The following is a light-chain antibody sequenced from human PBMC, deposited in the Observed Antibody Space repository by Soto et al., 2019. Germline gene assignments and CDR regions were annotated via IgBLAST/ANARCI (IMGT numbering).Light chain of an antibody. CDR3: QQYGSSTT. CDR1: PSVYSN. Sequence: EIVMTQSPATLSVSPGERATLSCRASPSVYSNLARYQQQPGQATRLLIYDASNRGTGIPDRFSGSGSGTDFTLTISRLEPEDFAVYYCQQYGSSTTFGQGTKVDIK. V-gene: IGKV3-20*01. CDR2: DAS. J-gene: IGKJ1*01.